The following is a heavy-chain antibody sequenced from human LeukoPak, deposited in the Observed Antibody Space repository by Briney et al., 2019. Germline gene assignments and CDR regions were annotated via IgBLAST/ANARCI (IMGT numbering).Heavy chain of an antibody. CDR2: VSESGDTT. CDR1: GFTFSNYA. J-gene: IGHJ4*02. CDR3: AKGSFPLDY. Sequence: GGPLRLSCVVSGFTFSNYAMNWVRQAPGKGLEWVSGVSESGDTTYDADSVKGRFTISRDNSKNTLYLQMNSLRVEDTAVYYCAKGSFPLDYWGQGTLVTVSS. D-gene: IGHD3-10*01. V-gene: IGHV3-23*01.